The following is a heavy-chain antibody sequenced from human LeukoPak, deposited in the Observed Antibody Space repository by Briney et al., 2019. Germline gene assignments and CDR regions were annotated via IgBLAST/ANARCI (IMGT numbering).Heavy chain of an antibody. J-gene: IGHJ4*02. V-gene: IGHV1-69*05. Sequence: SVKVSCKASGGTFSSCAISWVRQAPGQGLEWMGRIIPIFGTANYAQKFQGRVTITTDESTSTAYMELSSLRSEDTAVYYCARDGEAGGYFDYWGQGTLVTVSS. D-gene: IGHD2-8*02. CDR2: IIPIFGTA. CDR1: GGTFSSCA. CDR3: ARDGEAGGYFDY.